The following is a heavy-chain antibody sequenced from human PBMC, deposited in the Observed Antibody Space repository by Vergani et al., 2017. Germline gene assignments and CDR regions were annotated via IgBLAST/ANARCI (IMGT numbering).Heavy chain of an antibody. V-gene: IGHV4-59*11. CDR1: FDSIRNLY. D-gene: IGHD6-6*01. J-gene: IGHJ4*02. CDR2: IHYRENT. Sequence: QVQLQESGPGLVKSSETLSLTCSVSFDSIRNLYCNWIRQPPGKGLEWIGSIHYRENTNYNPSLKTRVTISVDTSKNQFSLTLTSVTAADTAVYYCAREYSSSVGFRAYWGQGTLVTVSS. CDR3: AREYSSSVGFRAY.